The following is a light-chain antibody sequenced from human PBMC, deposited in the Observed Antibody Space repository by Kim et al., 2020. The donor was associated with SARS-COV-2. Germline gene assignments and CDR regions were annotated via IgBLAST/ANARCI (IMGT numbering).Light chain of an antibody. V-gene: IGLV4-60*03. Sequence: SVKLTCNRSSGHRNYIIAWHQQQPGKAPRYLMKVEGSGGYKKGSGVPDRFSGSSSGAERYLIISNLQSEDEAVYHCETWDSNTAVFGGGTQLTVL. CDR3: ETWDSNTAV. CDR1: SGHRNYI. J-gene: IGLJ7*01. CDR2: VEGSGGY.